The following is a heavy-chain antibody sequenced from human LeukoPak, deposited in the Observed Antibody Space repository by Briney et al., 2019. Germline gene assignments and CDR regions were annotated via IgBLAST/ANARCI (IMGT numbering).Heavy chain of an antibody. CDR3: ARDNSGLPDAFHI. J-gene: IGHJ3*02. D-gene: IGHD1-26*01. V-gene: IGHV3-23*01. CDR1: GFTLSSYA. Sequence: SGGSLRLSCAASGFTLSSYAMTWVRQSPGKGLEWVSLISDSGDSTYYSDSVKGRFTISRDDSKKTLYLQMNSLRAEDTALYYCARDNSGLPDAFHIWGQGTMVTVSS. CDR2: ISDSGDST.